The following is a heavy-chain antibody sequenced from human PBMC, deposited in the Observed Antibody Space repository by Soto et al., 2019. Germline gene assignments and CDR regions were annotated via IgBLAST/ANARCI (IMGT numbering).Heavy chain of an antibody. Sequence: EVQLVESGGGLVQPGGSLRLSCAASGFTFSSYWMHWVRQAPGKGLVWVSRINSDGRSTSYADSVKGRFTISRDNAKNTLYVQMNRLRDEDTAVYYCGTGLSRSWHYTLAYWGQGTLVTVSS. J-gene: IGHJ4*02. D-gene: IGHD6-13*01. CDR2: INSDGRST. CDR1: GFTFSSYW. V-gene: IGHV3-74*01. CDR3: GTGLSRSWHYTLAY.